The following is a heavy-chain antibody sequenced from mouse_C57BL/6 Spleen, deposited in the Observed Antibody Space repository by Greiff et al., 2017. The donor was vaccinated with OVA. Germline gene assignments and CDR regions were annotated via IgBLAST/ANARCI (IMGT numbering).Heavy chain of an antibody. CDR2: IDPSDSET. V-gene: IGHV1-52*01. J-gene: IGHJ1*03. Sequence: QVHVKQPGAELVRPGSSVKLSCKASGYTFTSYWMHWVKQRPIQGLEWIGNIDPSDSETHYNQKFKDKATLTVDKSSSTAYMQLSSLTSEDSAVYYCARGIYDGYRYWYFDVWGTGTTVTVSS. D-gene: IGHD2-3*01. CDR1: GYTFTSYW. CDR3: ARGIYDGYRYWYFDV.